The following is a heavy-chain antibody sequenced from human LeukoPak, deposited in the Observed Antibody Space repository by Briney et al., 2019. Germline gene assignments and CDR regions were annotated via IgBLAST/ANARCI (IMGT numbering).Heavy chain of an antibody. D-gene: IGHD6-19*01. CDR1: GDSNNTYY. Sequence: SETLCLTRTVSGDSNNTYYWTWIRQPAGKGLEWIGRIHTSGSTNYHPSLKRRVAMSVETSKNQLFMKLSSLTAADTAVYYCARGAMAVAGRVFDYWGQGALGTASS. V-gene: IGHV4-4*07. J-gene: IGHJ4*02. CDR2: IHTSGST. CDR3: ARGAMAVAGRVFDY.